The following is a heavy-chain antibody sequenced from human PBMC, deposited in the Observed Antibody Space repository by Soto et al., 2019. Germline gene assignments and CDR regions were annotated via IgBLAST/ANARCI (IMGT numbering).Heavy chain of an antibody. CDR1: GGSISSDDCY. Sequence: QVQLQESGPGLVKPSQTLSLTCTVSGGSISSDDCYWSWIRQPPGKGLEWIGYIYYSGSTYYNPSLKSRSTISLDASKNQLSLKLSSVTAADTAVYYCARGGKYPFDYWGQGTLVTVSS. CDR3: ARGGKYPFDY. D-gene: IGHD3-10*01. V-gene: IGHV4-30-4*01. CDR2: IYYSGST. J-gene: IGHJ4*02.